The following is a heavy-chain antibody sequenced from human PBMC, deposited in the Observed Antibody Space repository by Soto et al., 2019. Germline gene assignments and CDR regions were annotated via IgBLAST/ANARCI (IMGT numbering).Heavy chain of an antibody. CDR1: GFTFSSYG. CDR2: ISYDGSNK. CDR3: AKPRQWLVRSHYYGMDV. V-gene: IGHV3-30*18. Sequence: QVQLVESGGGVVQPGRSLRLSCAASGFTFSSYGMHWVRQAPGKGLEWVAVISYDGSNKYYADSVKGRFTISRDNSKNTLYLQMNSLSAEDTAVYYCAKPRQWLVRSHYYGMDVWGQGTTVTVSS. D-gene: IGHD6-19*01. J-gene: IGHJ6*02.